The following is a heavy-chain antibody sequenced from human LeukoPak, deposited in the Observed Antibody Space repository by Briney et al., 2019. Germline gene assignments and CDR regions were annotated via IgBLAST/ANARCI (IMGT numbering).Heavy chain of an antibody. V-gene: IGHV3-23*01. Sequence: PGGSLRLSCAGSGFTFPSYVMTWVRQAPGKGLEWLSSISGSGAMTYYADSVKGRFTISRDNSKNSVYLQMNGLRAEDTAVYYCARDWKRRGSDFDYWGQGTLVTVSS. D-gene: IGHD1-1*01. CDR3: ARDWKRRGSDFDY. CDR1: GFTFPSYV. CDR2: ISGSGAMT. J-gene: IGHJ4*02.